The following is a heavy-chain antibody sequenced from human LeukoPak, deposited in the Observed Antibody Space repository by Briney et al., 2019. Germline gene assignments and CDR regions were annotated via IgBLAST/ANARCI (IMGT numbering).Heavy chain of an antibody. CDR1: GGSISSNSYY. Sequence: SETLSLTCTVSGGSISSNSYYWGWIRQPPGKGLEWIGSIYYSGSPHYNPSLKSRVTISVDTSKNQFSLKVSSVTAADTAVYYCARAGDNSGYSDYWGQGTLVTVSS. J-gene: IGHJ4*02. D-gene: IGHD3-22*01. CDR3: ARAGDNSGYSDY. V-gene: IGHV4-39*01. CDR2: IYYSGSP.